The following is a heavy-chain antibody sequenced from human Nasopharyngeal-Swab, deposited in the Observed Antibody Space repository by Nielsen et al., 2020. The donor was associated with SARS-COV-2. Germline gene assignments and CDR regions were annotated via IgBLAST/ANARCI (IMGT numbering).Heavy chain of an antibody. Sequence: SGPTLVKPTETLTLTCTVSGFSLSNAGMGVSWIRQPPGKALEWLAYIFSNDEKFYSTSLKNRVTISKDTSKSQVVLTMTNMDPVDTATYYCARCREYCSDTTCYVNWFDAWGQGTLVTVSS. CDR1: GFSLSNAGMG. CDR3: ARCREYCSDTTCYVNWFDA. V-gene: IGHV2-26*01. CDR2: IFSNDEK. J-gene: IGHJ5*02. D-gene: IGHD2-2*01.